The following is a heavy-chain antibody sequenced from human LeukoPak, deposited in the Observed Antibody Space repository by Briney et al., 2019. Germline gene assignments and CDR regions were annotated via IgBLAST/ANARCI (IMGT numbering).Heavy chain of an antibody. J-gene: IGHJ3*01. CDR1: GGSISNSNW. Sequence: PSGTLSLTCAVSGGSISNSNWWRWVRQPPGKGLEWIGEIYHSGSTNYNPSLKSRVTISVDKSKIQFSLKLTSVTAADTAVYYCARTRTSCYSFCLFDVWGQGTMVTVSS. D-gene: IGHD2-2*02. V-gene: IGHV4-4*02. CDR2: IYHSGST. CDR3: ARTRTSCYSFCLFDV.